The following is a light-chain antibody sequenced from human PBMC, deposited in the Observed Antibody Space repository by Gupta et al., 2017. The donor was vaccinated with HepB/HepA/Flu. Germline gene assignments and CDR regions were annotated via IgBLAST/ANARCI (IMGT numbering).Light chain of an antibody. V-gene: IGKV1-5*03. CDR2: KAS. Sequence: DIQMTQSPSTLSASVGDRVTITCRASQSISSWLAWYQQKLGKAPKLLIYKASNVESGVPSRFSGSESGTEFILTISSLQPDDSGTYYCQQYGDYPWTFGQGTKVEIK. CDR1: QSISSW. CDR3: QQYGDYPWT. J-gene: IGKJ1*01.